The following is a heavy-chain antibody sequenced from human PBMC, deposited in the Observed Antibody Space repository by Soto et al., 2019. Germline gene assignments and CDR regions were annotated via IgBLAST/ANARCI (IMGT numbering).Heavy chain of an antibody. CDR2: IGTAGDT. V-gene: IGHV3-13*01. J-gene: IGHJ6*03. D-gene: IGHD1-7*01. Sequence: GGSLRLSCAASGFTFSSYDMHWVRQATGKGLEWVSAIGTAGDTYYPGSVKGRFTISRENAKNSLYLQMNSLRAGDTAVYYCARLNWNYEADYYYYYMDVWGKGTTVTVSS. CDR1: GFTFSSYD. CDR3: ARLNWNYEADYYYYYMDV.